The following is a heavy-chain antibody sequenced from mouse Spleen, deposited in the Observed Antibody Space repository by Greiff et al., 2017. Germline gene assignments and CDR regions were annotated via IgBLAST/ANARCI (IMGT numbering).Heavy chain of an antibody. CDR2: IDPETGGT. CDR3: TRRYYYDGSRFDY. CDR1: GYTFTDYE. J-gene: IGHJ2*01. D-gene: IGHD1-1*01. V-gene: IGHV1-15*01. Sequence: QVQLQQSGAELVRPGASVTLSCKASGYTFTDYEMHWVKQTPVHGLEWIGAIDPETGGTAYNQKFKGKAILTADKSSSTAYMELRSLTSEDSAVYYCTRRYYYDGSRFDYWGQGTTLTVSS.